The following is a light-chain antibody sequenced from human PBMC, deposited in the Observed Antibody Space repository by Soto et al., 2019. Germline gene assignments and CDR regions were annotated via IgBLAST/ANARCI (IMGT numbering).Light chain of an antibody. CDR2: AAS. V-gene: IGKV3-15*01. J-gene: IGKJ2*01. CDR1: HHVSSH. Sequence: ERVMTQSPATLSVSPGEGATLSCRANHHVSSHIAWYQHKPGQAPRLLIHAASTRAPGVPVRFSGSGSGTELTRHLSRLQFEGFAVYYCQQYQSWPFPFGQGTKLEIK. CDR3: QQYQSWPFP.